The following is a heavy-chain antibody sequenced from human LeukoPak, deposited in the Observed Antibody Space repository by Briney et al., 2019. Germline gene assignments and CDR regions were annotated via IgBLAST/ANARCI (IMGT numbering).Heavy chain of an antibody. J-gene: IGHJ5*02. Sequence: PGGSLRLSCAASGFTFSSYAMSWVRQAPGKGLEWVSAISGSGGSTYYTDSVKGRFTISRDNSKNTLYLQMNSLRAEDTAVYYCAKDSCSSTSCYNWFDPWGQGTLVTVSS. CDR2: ISGSGGST. D-gene: IGHD2-2*01. V-gene: IGHV3-23*01. CDR1: GFTFSSYA. CDR3: AKDSCSSTSCYNWFDP.